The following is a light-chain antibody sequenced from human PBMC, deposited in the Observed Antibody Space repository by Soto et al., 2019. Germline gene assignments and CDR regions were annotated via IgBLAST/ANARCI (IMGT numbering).Light chain of an antibody. V-gene: IGKV3-20*01. CDR3: QQYRSSPCT. CDR2: GAS. J-gene: IGKJ2*02. CDR1: QSISSNY. Sequence: ETVLTQSPGTLSLSPGERATLSCRASQSISSNYLAWYQQQPGQAPRLLIYGASSRVTGIPDRFSGSGSGTAFTLTISRLEPEDFAVYYWQQYRSSPCTFGQGTKLEI.